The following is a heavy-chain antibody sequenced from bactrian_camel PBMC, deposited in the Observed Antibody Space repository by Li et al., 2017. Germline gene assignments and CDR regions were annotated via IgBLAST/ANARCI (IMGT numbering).Heavy chain of an antibody. CDR3: ALERWRSFDCSGSIDY. CDR2: IYSDGSST. Sequence: HVQLVESGGELVQPGGSLRLSCTASGFTFSIYTMSWLRQAPGKGLEWVSSIYSDGSSTYYADSVKGRFTLSQDNAKNTLYLQMNSLKTEDTAVYYCALERWRSFDCSGSIDYWGQGTQVTVS. V-gene: IGHV3S7*01. D-gene: IGHD3*01. CDR1: GFTFSIYT. J-gene: IGHJ4*01.